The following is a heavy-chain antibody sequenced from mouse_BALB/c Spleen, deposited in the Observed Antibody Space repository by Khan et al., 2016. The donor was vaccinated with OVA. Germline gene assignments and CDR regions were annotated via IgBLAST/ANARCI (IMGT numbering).Heavy chain of an antibody. CDR2: IDPSNSYT. CDR3: ARSAVYGRSSYLDY. CDR1: GYTFTSYT. D-gene: IGHD1-1*01. V-gene: IGHV1-4*01. Sequence: QVRLQQSGAELARPGASVKMSCKASGYTFTSYTLHWVRQRPGQALEWIGYIDPSNSYTHYNQKFRDKATLTADKSSSTAYIQLSSLTSEDSAVHYWARSAVYGRSSYLDYWGPGTTLTVSS. J-gene: IGHJ2*01.